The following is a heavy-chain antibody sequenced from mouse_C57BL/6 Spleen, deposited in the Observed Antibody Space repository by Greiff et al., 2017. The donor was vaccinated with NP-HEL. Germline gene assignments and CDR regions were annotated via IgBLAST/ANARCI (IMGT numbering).Heavy chain of an antibody. CDR3: ARRGGWFPTCYFDY. V-gene: IGHV1-61*01. D-gene: IGHD2-2*01. Sequence: VQLQQPGAELVRPVSSVKLSCKASGYTFTSYWMDWVKQRPGHGLEWIGNIYPSDSETHYNQKFKEQATLTVDKSSSTAYMPLSSLTSEDSAVYYCARRGGWFPTCYFDYWGQGTTLTVSS. CDR1: GYTFTSYW. J-gene: IGHJ2*01. CDR2: IYPSDSET.